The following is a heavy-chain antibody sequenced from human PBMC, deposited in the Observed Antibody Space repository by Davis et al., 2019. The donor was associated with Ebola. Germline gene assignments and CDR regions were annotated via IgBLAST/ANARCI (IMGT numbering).Heavy chain of an antibody. D-gene: IGHD3-10*01. V-gene: IGHV4-34*01. CDR3: ARGRASRGRYYYYYGMDV. J-gene: IGHJ6*02. CDR2: INHSGST. CDR1: GGSFSGYY. Sequence: MPSETLSLTCAVYGGSFSGYYWSWIRQPPGKGLEWIGEINHSGSTNYNPSLKSRVTISVDTSKNQFSLKLSSVTAADTAVHYCARGRASRGRYYYYYGMDVWGQGTTVTVSS.